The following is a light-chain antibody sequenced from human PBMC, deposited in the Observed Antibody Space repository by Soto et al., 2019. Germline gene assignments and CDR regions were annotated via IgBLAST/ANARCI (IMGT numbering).Light chain of an antibody. Sequence: DIQMTQSPSSLSASVGDRVTITCRASQSISNYLNWYQQKPGKAPKLLMYAASSLQSGVPSRFSGSGSGTDVTLTIISMQPEDFLTYYCQQRYSTPRTFGQGTKVEIK. V-gene: IGKV1-39*01. CDR3: QQRYSTPRT. CDR2: AAS. CDR1: QSISNY. J-gene: IGKJ1*01.